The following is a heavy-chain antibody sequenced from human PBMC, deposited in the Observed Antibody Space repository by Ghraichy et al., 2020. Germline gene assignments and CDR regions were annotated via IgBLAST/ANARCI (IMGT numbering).Heavy chain of an antibody. V-gene: IGHV3-21*01. J-gene: IGHJ6*02. CDR1: GFTFSSYS. CDR2: ISSSSSYI. Sequence: GGSLRLSCAASGFTFSSYSMNWVRQAPGKGLEWVSSISSSSSYIYYADSLKGRFTISRDNAKNSLYLQMNSLRAEDTAVYYCARDLSASLDVWGQGTTVTVSS. CDR3: ARDLSASLDV.